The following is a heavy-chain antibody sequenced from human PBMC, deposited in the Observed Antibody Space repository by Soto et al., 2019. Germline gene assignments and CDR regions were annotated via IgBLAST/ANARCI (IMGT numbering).Heavy chain of an antibody. CDR1: GGSIRSSTYY. D-gene: IGHD6-13*01. V-gene: IGHV4-39*01. CDR2: IYYSGST. J-gene: IGHJ4*02. CDR3: TRHEGGAAADRPLDY. Sequence: QLRLQESGPGLVKPSETLSLTCTVSGGSIRSSTYYWGWIRQPPGKGLEWIGSIYYSGSTHYNPSLRSRFTMCEDTSTNQFSLKLNSVTAADTAVYYCTRHEGGAAADRPLDYWGQGTLVTVSS.